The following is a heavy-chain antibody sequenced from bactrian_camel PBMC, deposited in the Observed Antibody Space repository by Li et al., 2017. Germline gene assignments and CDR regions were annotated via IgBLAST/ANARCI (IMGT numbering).Heavy chain of an antibody. CDR1: RYTRGDWC. CDR2: IYTGGGST. Sequence: VQLVESGGGSVQAGGSLQLSCVASRYTRGDWCMAWFRQAPGKEREGIAAIYTGGGSTYYADSVKGRFTISRDNAQNTVSLVMNSLKPEDTALYYCVADLVWCTVVPGADQKFDYWSQGTQVTVS. V-gene: IGHV3S40*01. J-gene: IGHJ4*01. CDR3: VADLVWCTVVPGADQKFDY. D-gene: IGHD2*01.